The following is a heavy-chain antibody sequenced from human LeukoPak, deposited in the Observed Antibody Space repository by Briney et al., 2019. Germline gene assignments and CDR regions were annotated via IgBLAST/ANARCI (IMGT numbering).Heavy chain of an antibody. D-gene: IGHD3-22*01. V-gene: IGHV4-39*01. J-gene: IGHJ4*02. CDR1: GDSVTSNSYY. Sequence: PSETLSLTCSVSGDSVTSNSYYWGWIRQPPGKGLESIGSIFYSGITYYNPSLKSRVTTSVDTSKNQFSLRLRSVTAADTAVYYCARHPFYYDGSGGLQLDDFDYWGQGTLVTVSS. CDR3: ARHPFYYDGSGGLQLDDFDY. CDR2: IFYSGIT.